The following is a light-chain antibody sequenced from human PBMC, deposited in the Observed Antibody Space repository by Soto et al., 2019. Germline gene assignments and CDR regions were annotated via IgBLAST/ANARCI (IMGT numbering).Light chain of an antibody. J-gene: IGKJ3*01. V-gene: IGKV3-11*01. CDR3: QQRGIWPPT. CDR2: DAS. CDR1: QSLSNY. Sequence: EVVLTQSPATLPLSPGERATLSCRASQSLSNYLAWYQQKPGQTPRLLIYDASNRATDIPARFSGSGSGTDFTLTISSLEPEDFAVYFCQQRGIWPPTFGPGTKVEI.